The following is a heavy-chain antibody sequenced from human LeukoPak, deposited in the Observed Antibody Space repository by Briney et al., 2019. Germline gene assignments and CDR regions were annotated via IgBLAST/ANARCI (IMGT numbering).Heavy chain of an antibody. Sequence: GASVKVSCKASGYTFTGYYMHWVRQAPGQGLEWMGWINPNSGGTNYAQKFQGRVTMTRDTSISTAYMELSRLRSDDTAVYYCARAHRSYSSSCPTANWGQGTLVTVSS. J-gene: IGHJ4*02. CDR1: GYTFTGYY. CDR2: INPNSGGT. V-gene: IGHV1-2*02. CDR3: ARAHRSYSSSCPTAN. D-gene: IGHD6-13*01.